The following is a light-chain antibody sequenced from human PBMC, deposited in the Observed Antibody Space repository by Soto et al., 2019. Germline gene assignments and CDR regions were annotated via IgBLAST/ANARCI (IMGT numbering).Light chain of an antibody. CDR1: QSVSSTS. J-gene: IGKJ2*01. CDR2: AAS. Sequence: EIVLTQSPGTLSLSPGERATLSCRASQSVSSTSLAWYQQKSGQAPRLLIYAASSRATGIPARVSGSGSGTDFTLTISRLEPEDFAVYYCQHYGSSRMYTFGQGTKLEIK. CDR3: QHYGSSRMYT. V-gene: IGKV3-20*01.